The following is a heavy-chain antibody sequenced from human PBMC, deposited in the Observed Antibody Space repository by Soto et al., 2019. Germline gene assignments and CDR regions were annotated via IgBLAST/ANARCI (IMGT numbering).Heavy chain of an antibody. D-gene: IGHD3-22*01. CDR1: GGSISSGDYY. CDR3: ARDLSYDSSGYYHRGYFDY. V-gene: IGHV4-30-4*01. J-gene: IGHJ4*02. CDR2: IYYSGST. Sequence: PSETLSLTCTVSGGSISSGDYYWSWIRQPPGKGLEWIGYIYYSGSTYYNPSLKSRVTISVDTSKNQFSLKLSSVTAADTAVYYCARDLSYDSSGYYHRGYFDYWGQGTLVTVSS.